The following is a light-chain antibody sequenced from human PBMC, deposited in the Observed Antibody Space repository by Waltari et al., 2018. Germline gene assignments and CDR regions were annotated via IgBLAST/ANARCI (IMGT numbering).Light chain of an antibody. CDR3: QHHVSLPAT. V-gene: IGKV3-20*01. CDR1: QSVSRY. CDR2: GAS. J-gene: IGKJ1*01. Sequence: EIVLTQSPGPPSLSPGEIATLSCRASQSVSRYLAWYQQKPGQAPRLLIYGASTRATGIPDRFSGSGSGTDFSLTISRLESEDFAVYFCQHHVSLPATFGQGTKVEIK.